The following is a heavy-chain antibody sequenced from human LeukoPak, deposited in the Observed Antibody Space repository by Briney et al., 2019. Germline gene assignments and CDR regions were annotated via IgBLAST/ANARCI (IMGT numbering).Heavy chain of an antibody. D-gene: IGHD6-19*01. V-gene: IGHV4-4*07. CDR2: IYTSGST. J-gene: IGHJ3*02. CDR3: ARDIAVAGTGAFDI. CDR1: GGSISSYY. Sequence: PSETLSLTCTVSGGSISSYYWSWIRQPAGKGLERIGRIYTSGSTNYNPSLKSRVTMSVDTSKNQFSLRLSSVTAADTAVYYCARDIAVAGTGAFDIWGQGTMVTVSS.